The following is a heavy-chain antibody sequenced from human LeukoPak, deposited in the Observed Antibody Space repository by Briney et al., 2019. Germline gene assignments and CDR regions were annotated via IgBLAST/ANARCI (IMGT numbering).Heavy chain of an antibody. D-gene: IGHD5-18*01. CDR1: GYSFTSYW. V-gene: IGHV5-51*01. CDR3: ARAVMDTAMALGAGRFDY. CDR2: IYPGDSDT. J-gene: IGHJ4*02. Sequence: GESLQISCKGSGYSFTSYWIGWVRQMPGKGLEWMGIIYPGDSDTRYSPSFQGQVTISADKSISTAYLQWSSLKASYTAMYYCARAVMDTAMALGAGRFDYWGQGTLVTVSS.